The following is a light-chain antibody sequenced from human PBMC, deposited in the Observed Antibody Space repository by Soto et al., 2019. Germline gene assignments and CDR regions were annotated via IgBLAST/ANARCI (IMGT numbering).Light chain of an antibody. Sequence: QSALTQPASVSGSPGQWITISCTGTSSDVGSYNLVSWYQQHPGKAPKLMIYEVSKRPSGVSNRFSGSKSGNTASLTISVLQADDEADYYCCSYAGSSTLFGGGTKLTVL. J-gene: IGLJ3*02. V-gene: IGLV2-23*02. CDR1: SSDVGSYNL. CDR3: CSYAGSSTL. CDR2: EVS.